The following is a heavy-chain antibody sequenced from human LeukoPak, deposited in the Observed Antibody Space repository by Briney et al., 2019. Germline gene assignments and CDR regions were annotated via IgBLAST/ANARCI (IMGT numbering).Heavy chain of an antibody. V-gene: IGHV3-23*01. Sequence: GGSLTLSCSASGFTFSSYAMDWVRQAPGKGLEGVSSMSGGGDRSTYYAVSVKGRITLSRDNCQNTLYLLMYRLRTDNTAVYYGVDRYYYDRPHPYHDYWGQGTLVTVSS. CDR1: GFTFSSYA. D-gene: IGHD3-22*01. J-gene: IGHJ4*02. CDR3: VDRYYYDRPHPYHDY. CDR2: MSGGGDRST.